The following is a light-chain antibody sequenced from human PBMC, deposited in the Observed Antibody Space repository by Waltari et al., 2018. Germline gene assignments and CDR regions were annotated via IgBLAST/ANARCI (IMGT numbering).Light chain of an antibody. V-gene: IGLV1-44*01. CDR1: SSNIGRNS. Sequence: QSLLTQPPSISGAPGQRVTISCSGGSSNIGRNSVNWYAQVPGTTPKLLMDRSDHLPSEVSDLFSVSKAGTSASLAITGLLSADEADYICATWDDSLNAWIFGGVTRLTVL. CDR2: RSD. J-gene: IGLJ2*01. CDR3: ATWDDSLNAWI.